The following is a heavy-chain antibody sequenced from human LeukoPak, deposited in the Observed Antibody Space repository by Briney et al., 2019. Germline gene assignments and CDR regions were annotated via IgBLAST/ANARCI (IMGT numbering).Heavy chain of an antibody. CDR1: GGSISSSSYY. D-gene: IGHD3-10*01. V-gene: IGHV4-39*07. J-gene: IGHJ4*02. Sequence: SETLSLTCTVSGGSISSSSYYWSWIRQPPGKGLEWIGEINHSGSTNYNPSLKSRVTISVDTSKNQFSLKLSSVTAADTAVYYCAGVPRITMVRGAIRNYFDYWGQGTLVTVSS. CDR3: AGVPRITMVRGAIRNYFDY. CDR2: INHSGST.